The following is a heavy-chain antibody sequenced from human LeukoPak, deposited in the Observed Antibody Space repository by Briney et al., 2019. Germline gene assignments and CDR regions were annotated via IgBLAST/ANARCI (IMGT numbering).Heavy chain of an antibody. CDR3: AKSAPNYSGSYRPNDY. D-gene: IGHD1-26*01. CDR1: GFTFSSYD. CDR2: ISYDGSNK. Sequence: GGSLRLSCAASGFTFSSYDMHWVRQAPGKGLEWVAVISYDGSNKYYADSVKGRFTISRDNSKNTLYLQMNSLRAEDTAVYYCAKSAPNYSGSYRPNDYWGQGALVTVSS. V-gene: IGHV3-30*18. J-gene: IGHJ4*02.